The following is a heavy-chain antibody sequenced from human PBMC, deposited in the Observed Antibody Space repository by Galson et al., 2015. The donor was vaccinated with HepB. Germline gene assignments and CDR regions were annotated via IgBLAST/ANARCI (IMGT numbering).Heavy chain of an antibody. V-gene: IGHV4-39*01. CDR1: GGSISSSSYY. CDR3: ARHLPSLRQANWVDP. J-gene: IGHJ5*02. Sequence: ETLSLTCTVSGGSISSSSYYWGWIRQPPGKGLEWIGSIYYSGSTYYNPSLKSRVTISVDTSKNQFSLKLSSVTAADTAVYYCARHLPSLRQANWVDPWGQGTLVTVSS. CDR2: IYYSGST.